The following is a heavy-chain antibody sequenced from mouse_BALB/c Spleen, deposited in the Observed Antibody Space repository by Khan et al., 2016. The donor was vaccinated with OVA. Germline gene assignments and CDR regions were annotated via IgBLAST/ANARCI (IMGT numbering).Heavy chain of an antibody. CDR1: GFSLSDYG. Sequence: VKLLESGPGLVAPSQNLSITCTVSGFSLSDYGVSWIRQPPGKGLEWLGVIWGGGSTYYNSALKSRLSISKDNSKSQVFLKMSSLQSDETAMFYCAKGVWSYYNTLDYWGQGTSVTVSS. CDR3: AKGVWSYYNTLDY. J-gene: IGHJ4*01. CDR2: IWGGGST. V-gene: IGHV2-6-5*01.